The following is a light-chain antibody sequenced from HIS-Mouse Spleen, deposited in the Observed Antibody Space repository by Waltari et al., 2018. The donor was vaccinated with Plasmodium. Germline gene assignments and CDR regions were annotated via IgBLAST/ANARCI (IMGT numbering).Light chain of an antibody. V-gene: IGKV1-13*02. J-gene: IGKJ2*01. CDR1: QGISSA. Sequence: IQLTQSPSSLSASVGDRVTITCRARQGISSALAWYQQQPGKAPKRLSYDASSLESGVTSRFSGSGSGTDFTLTISSLQPEDFATYYCQQFNSYPRTFGQGTKLEIK. CDR2: DAS. CDR3: QQFNSYPRT.